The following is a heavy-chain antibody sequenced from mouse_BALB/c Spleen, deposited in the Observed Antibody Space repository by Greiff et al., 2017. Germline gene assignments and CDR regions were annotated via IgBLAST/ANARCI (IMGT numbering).Heavy chain of an antibody. CDR2: IDPENGDT. CDR3: NAQGYGYDAWFAY. Sequence: EVQLQQSGAELVRSGASVKLSCTASGFNIKDYYMHWVKQRPEQGLEWIGWIDPENGDTEYAPKFQGKATMTADTSSNTAYLQLSSLTSEDTAVYYCNAQGYGYDAWFAYWGQGTLVTVSA. D-gene: IGHD2-2*01. V-gene: IGHV14-4*02. CDR1: GFNIKDYY. J-gene: IGHJ3*01.